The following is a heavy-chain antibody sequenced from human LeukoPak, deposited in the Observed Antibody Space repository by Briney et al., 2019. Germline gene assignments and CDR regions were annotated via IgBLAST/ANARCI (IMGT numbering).Heavy chain of an antibody. J-gene: IGHJ6*03. Sequence: ASVKVSCKASGYTFTSYYMHWVRQAPGQGLEWMGIINPSGGSTSYAQKLQGRVTMTTDTSTSTAYMELRSLRSDDTAVYYCARIVGATTGGHYYYYMDVWGKGTTVTVSS. D-gene: IGHD1-26*01. CDR2: INPSGGST. CDR1: GYTFTSYY. CDR3: ARIVGATTGGHYYYYMDV. V-gene: IGHV1-46*01.